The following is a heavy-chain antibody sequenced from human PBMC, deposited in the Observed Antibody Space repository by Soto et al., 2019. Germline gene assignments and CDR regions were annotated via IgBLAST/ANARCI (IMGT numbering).Heavy chain of an antibody. CDR3: ARHRSYRTYYYYYGMDV. D-gene: IGHD3-16*02. Sequence: XASLWLSCTVCGGSISGYYLNWIRQPPGKGLEWIGYIYYSGSTNYNPSLKSRVTISVDTSKNQFSLKLSSVTAADTAVYYCARHRSYRTYYYYYGMDVWGQGTTVTVSS. J-gene: IGHJ6*02. CDR2: IYYSGST. V-gene: IGHV4-59*01. CDR1: GGSISGYY.